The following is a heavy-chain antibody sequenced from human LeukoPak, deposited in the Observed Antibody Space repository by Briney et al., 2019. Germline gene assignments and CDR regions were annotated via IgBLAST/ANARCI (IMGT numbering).Heavy chain of an antibody. CDR1: GFTFSSYG. D-gene: IGHD2/OR15-2a*01. CDR3: AKNIAAYVYDAFDI. Sequence: GGSLRLSCAASGFTFSSYGMRWVRQAPGKGLEWVSDISGSGGTTYHADSVKGRFTISRDNSKNTLYLQMNSLRAEDTAIYFCAKNIAAYVYDAFDIWGQGTMVTVSS. CDR2: ISGSGGTT. J-gene: IGHJ3*02. V-gene: IGHV3-23*01.